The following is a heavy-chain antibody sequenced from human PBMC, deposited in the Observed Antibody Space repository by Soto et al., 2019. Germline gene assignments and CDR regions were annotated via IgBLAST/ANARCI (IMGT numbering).Heavy chain of an antibody. D-gene: IGHD2-2*01. CDR1: GYIFTGYY. V-gene: IGHV1-2*02. J-gene: IGHJ4*02. CDR3: ARAGDIVVVPAAMPYYFDY. Sequence: ASVKVSCKASGYIFTGYYMHWVRQAPGQGLEWMGWINPNSGGTNYAQKFQGRVTMTRDTSISTAYMELSRLRSDDTAVYYCARAGDIVVVPAAMPYYFDYWGQGTLVTVSS. CDR2: INPNSGGT.